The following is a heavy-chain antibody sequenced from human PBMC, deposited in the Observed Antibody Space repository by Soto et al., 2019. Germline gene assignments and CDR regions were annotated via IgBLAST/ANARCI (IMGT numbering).Heavy chain of an antibody. CDR1: GASIISNDW. D-gene: IGHD6-19*01. CDR2: IFHSGRT. CDR3: AGANLRSGWTFDH. V-gene: IGHV4-4*02. Sequence: SETLSLTCSVCGASIISNDWWIWIRQTPGKGLEWIGEIFHSGRTNYSPSFKSRVTISVDTSKSQFSLEMASVTAADTAVYYCAGANLRSGWTFDHWGQGSPVTVSS. J-gene: IGHJ4*02.